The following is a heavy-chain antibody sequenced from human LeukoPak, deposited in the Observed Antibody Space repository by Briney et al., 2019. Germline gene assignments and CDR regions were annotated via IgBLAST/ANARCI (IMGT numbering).Heavy chain of an antibody. V-gene: IGHV3-30*04. J-gene: IGHJ4*02. CDR2: ISYDGSDE. CDR1: GFTFSRFA. CDR3: AKVVSGYHFDY. D-gene: IGHD5-12*01. Sequence: GGSLRLSCAASGFTFSRFAMHWLRQAPVKGLEWVAFISYDGSDEYYADSVKGRFTISRDNSQNTLYLQMNTLRAEDTAVYYCAKVVSGYHFDYWGQGTLVTVSS.